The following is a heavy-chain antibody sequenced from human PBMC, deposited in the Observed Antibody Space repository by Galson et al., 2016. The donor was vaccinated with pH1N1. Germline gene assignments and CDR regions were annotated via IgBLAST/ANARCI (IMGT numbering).Heavy chain of an antibody. CDR2: IAPDSGAT. CDR3: AINYYHSSGSLDS. Sequence: SVKVSCKASGYSFNVYYMHWVRQAPGQGLEWMGWIAPDSGATSYAQKFQGRVTMTRDTSINRVYMELSSLRSDDTAMYFCAINYYHSSGSLDSWGQGTLVTVSS. V-gene: IGHV1-2*02. D-gene: IGHD3-22*01. CDR1: GYSFNVYY. J-gene: IGHJ4*02.